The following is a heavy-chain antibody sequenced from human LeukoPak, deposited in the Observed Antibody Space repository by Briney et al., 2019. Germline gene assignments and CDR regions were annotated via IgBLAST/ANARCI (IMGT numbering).Heavy chain of an antibody. D-gene: IGHD6-19*01. V-gene: IGHV1-2*04. CDR1: GYTLTNYD. Sequence: ASVKVSCKASGYTLTNYDINWVRRATGQGLEWMGWINPNSGGTNYAQKFQGWVTMTRDTSISTAYMELSRLRSDDTAVYYCARGLDSSGWYFGYWGQGTLVTVSS. J-gene: IGHJ4*02. CDR3: ARGLDSSGWYFGY. CDR2: INPNSGGT.